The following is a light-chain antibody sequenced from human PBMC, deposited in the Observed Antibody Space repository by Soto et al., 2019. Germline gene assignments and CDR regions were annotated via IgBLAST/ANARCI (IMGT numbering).Light chain of an antibody. Sequence: DIQMTQSPSSLSASVGDTISITCRASQNIRNFLNWYQWRPDQGPRLLIYTSSTLQSGVPSRFGGAGSGTEFTLTISSLQPEDFATYFCQQSSDTLITFGGGTKVEI. CDR1: QNIRNF. V-gene: IGKV1-39*01. CDR3: QQSSDTLIT. J-gene: IGKJ4*01. CDR2: TSS.